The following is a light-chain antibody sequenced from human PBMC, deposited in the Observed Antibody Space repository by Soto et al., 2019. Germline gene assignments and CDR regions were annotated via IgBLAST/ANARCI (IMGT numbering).Light chain of an antibody. Sequence: DIVMTQSPLSLPVTPGEPASISCRSSQSLLHSNGYNYLDWYLQKPGQSPQLLIYLGSNRASGVPDRFSGSGSGTDFTLKISRVEADDVGVYYCMQALQTLWTFGPGTKVDIK. CDR3: MQALQTLWT. CDR1: QSLLHSNGYNY. CDR2: LGS. J-gene: IGKJ3*01. V-gene: IGKV2-28*01.